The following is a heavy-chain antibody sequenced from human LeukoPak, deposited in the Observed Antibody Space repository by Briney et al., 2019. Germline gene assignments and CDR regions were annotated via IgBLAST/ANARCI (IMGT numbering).Heavy chain of an antibody. Sequence: ASVKVSCKASGYTVTSYDINGVRQATGQGLEWMGWTNPNSGDTGYAQNFQGRVTMTRNTSISTVYMELSSLRSEDTDVYYCARATRVFDYWGQGTLVTVSS. CDR1: GYTVTSYD. CDR2: TNPNSGDT. V-gene: IGHV1-8*01. J-gene: IGHJ4*02. CDR3: ARATRVFDY.